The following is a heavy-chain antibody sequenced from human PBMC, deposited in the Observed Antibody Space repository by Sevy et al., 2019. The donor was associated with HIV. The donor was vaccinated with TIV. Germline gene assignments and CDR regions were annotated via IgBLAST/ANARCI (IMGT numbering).Heavy chain of an antibody. CDR2: LSFGCGRI. V-gene: IGHV3-23*01. J-gene: IGHJ4*02. D-gene: IGHD3-10*02. CDR1: GFNFNIYS. Sequence: GGSLRLSCVASGFNFNIYSMSWVRQAPGKGLEWVSTLSFGCGRINHADSVQGRFTMSRDDSKKTVYLEMNSLRAEDTAVYYSALAGCSRPHVHWGQGTLVTVSS. CDR3: ALAGCSRPHVH.